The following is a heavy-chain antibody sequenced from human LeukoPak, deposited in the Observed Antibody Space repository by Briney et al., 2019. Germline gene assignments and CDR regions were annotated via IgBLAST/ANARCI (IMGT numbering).Heavy chain of an antibody. D-gene: IGHD3-22*01. J-gene: IGHJ4*02. Sequence: SMKVSSKAAARTLISYAISWVRQAHGHGLEWMGRIIPILGIANYAQKFQGRVTITADKSTSTAYMELSSLRSEDTAVYYCARSHDSSGALDYWGQGTLVTVSS. CDR1: ARTLISYA. CDR2: IIPILGIA. V-gene: IGHV1-69*04. CDR3: ARSHDSSGALDY.